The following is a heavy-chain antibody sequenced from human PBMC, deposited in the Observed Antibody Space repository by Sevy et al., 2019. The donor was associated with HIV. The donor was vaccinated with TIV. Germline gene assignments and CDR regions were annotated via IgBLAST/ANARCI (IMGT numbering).Heavy chain of an antibody. Sequence: GGSLRLSCAASGFTFSSYGMHWVRQAPGKGLEWVAVIWYDGSNKYYADSVKGRFTISRDNSKNTLCLQMNSLRAEDTAVYYCARAGQLVQTYYFDYWGQGTLVTVSS. V-gene: IGHV3-33*01. CDR1: GFTFSSYG. J-gene: IGHJ4*02. D-gene: IGHD6-6*01. CDR2: IWYDGSNK. CDR3: ARAGQLVQTYYFDY.